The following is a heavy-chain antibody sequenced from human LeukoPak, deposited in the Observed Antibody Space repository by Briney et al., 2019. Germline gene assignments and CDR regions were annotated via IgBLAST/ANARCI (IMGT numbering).Heavy chain of an antibody. CDR3: AKDDDSIRYYRPLGAFDI. Sequence: GGSLRLSCAASGFTFRSYAMSWVLQAPGKGLEWVSAISGSGGNTYYADSVKGRFTISRDNSKNTLYLQMNSLRAEDTAVYYCAKDDDSIRYYRPLGAFDIWGQGTMVTVSS. V-gene: IGHV3-23*01. CDR1: GFTFRSYA. D-gene: IGHD3-22*01. J-gene: IGHJ3*02. CDR2: ISGSGGNT.